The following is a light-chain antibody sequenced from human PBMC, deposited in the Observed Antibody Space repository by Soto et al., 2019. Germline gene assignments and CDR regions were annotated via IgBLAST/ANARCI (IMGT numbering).Light chain of an antibody. CDR2: GAS. V-gene: IGKV3-15*01. Sequence: TQSPATLSLSPGERATLSCRASQSVGYHLAWYQQKPGQAPRLLIYGASTRATGIPARFSGSGSGTDFTLTISSLQSEDFAVYYCQQYNNWPYTFGQGTKVDIK. CDR1: QSVGYH. CDR3: QQYNNWPYT. J-gene: IGKJ2*01.